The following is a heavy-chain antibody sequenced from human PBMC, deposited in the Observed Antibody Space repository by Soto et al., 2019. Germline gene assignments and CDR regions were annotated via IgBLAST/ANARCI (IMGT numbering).Heavy chain of an antibody. V-gene: IGHV3-23*01. D-gene: IGHD3-22*01. Sequence: PGGSLRLSCAASGFTFSSYAMSWVRQAPGKGLEWVSAISGSGGSTYYADSVKGRFTISRDNSKNTLYLQMNSLRAEDTAVYYCAKGYYDSSGYYENYFDYWGQGTLVTVSS. CDR3: AKGYYDSSGYYENYFDY. CDR1: GFTFSSYA. CDR2: ISGSGGST. J-gene: IGHJ4*02.